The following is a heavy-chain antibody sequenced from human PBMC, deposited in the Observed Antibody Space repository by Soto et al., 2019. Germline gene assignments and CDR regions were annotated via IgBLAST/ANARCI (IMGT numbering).Heavy chain of an antibody. Sequence: SGPTLVNPTQTLTLTCTFSGFSLSTSGVGVGWIRQPPGKALEWLALIYWDDDKRYSPSLKSRLTITKHTSKNQVVLTMTNMDPVDTATYYCAHSRSVLLWFGELAYGMDVWGQGTTVT. CDR2: IYWDDDK. J-gene: IGHJ6*02. CDR1: GFSLSTSGVG. V-gene: IGHV2-5*02. D-gene: IGHD3-10*01. CDR3: AHSRSVLLWFGELAYGMDV.